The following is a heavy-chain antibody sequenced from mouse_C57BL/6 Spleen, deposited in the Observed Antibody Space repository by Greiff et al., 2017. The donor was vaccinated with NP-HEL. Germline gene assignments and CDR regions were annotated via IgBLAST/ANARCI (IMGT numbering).Heavy chain of an antibody. CDR1: GYSITSGYY. Sequence: DVQLVESGPGLVKPSQSLSLTCSVTGYSITSGYYWNWIRQFPGNKLEWMGYISYDGSNNYKPSLKNRISITRDTSKNQFFLKLNSVTTEDTATYYCARGSSYSYFDYWGQGTTLTVSS. CDR3: ARGSSYSYFDY. J-gene: IGHJ2*01. CDR2: ISYDGSN. D-gene: IGHD1-1*01. V-gene: IGHV3-6*01.